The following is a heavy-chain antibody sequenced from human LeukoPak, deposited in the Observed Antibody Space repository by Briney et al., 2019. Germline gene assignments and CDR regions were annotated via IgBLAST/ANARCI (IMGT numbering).Heavy chain of an antibody. CDR3: ARDTDTGNYYGSGSYYSPPGY. CDR1: GGTFSSYA. V-gene: IGHV1-69*05. D-gene: IGHD3-10*01. J-gene: IGHJ4*02. Sequence: GASVKVSCKASGGTFSSYAISWVRQAPGQGLEWMGGIIPIFGTANYAQKLQGRVTMTTDTSTSTAYMELRSLRSDDTAVYYCARDTDTGNYYGSGSYYSPPGYWGQGTLVTVSS. CDR2: IIPIFGTA.